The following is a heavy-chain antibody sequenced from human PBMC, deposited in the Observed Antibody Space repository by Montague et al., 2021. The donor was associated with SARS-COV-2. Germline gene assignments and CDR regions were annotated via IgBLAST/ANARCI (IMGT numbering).Heavy chain of an antibody. Sequence: SETLSLTCAVYGGSFSGHYWSWIRQPPGKGLEWIGEINNCGSTNYNPSLKSRVTISVDTSKNQFSLKLHSVTAADTAVYYCARGRIEVSMIVVVLTGASYYMDVWGKGTTVTVSS. CDR2: INNCGST. CDR1: GGSFSGHY. J-gene: IGHJ6*03. D-gene: IGHD3-22*01. V-gene: IGHV4-34*01. CDR3: ARGRIEVSMIVVVLTGASYYMDV.